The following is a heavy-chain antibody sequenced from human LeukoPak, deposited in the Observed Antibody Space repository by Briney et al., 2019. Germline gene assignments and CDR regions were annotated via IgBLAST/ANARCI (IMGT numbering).Heavy chain of an antibody. Sequence: SSETLSLTCTVSGDSISSNSYYSGWVRRTPGKGLEWVSSITRSDGSTYYADSVKGRFAISRDNSKDTLYLQMNSLRAEDTAVYYCARRHTRGSYYFDYWGQGTLVTVSS. V-gene: IGHV3-23*01. CDR3: ARRHTRGSYYFDY. CDR1: GDSISSNSYY. D-gene: IGHD1-26*01. CDR2: ITRSDGST. J-gene: IGHJ4*02.